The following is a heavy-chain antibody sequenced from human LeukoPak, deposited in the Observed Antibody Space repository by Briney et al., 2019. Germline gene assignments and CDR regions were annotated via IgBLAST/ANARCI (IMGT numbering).Heavy chain of an antibody. J-gene: IGHJ6*02. CDR2: IDTAGVT. CDR1: GFTFSSYD. V-gene: IGHV3-13*01. D-gene: IGHD3-10*01. Sequence: GGSLRLSCAASGFTFSSYDMHWVRRAAGKGLEWVAGIDTAGVTYYPGSVRGRFTISRENGRNSFFLQMNSLRAGDTAVYYCARGGYFGSGPMDVWGQGTTVTVSS. CDR3: ARGGYFGSGPMDV.